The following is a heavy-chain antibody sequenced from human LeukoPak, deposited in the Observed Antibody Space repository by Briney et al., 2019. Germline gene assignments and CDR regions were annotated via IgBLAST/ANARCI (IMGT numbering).Heavy chain of an antibody. CDR3: ARGLQAAAGIDY. D-gene: IGHD6-13*01. CDR1: GGSISSYY. CDR2: IYTSGST. Sequence: SETLSLTCTVSGGSISSYYWSWVRQPAGKGLEWIGRIYTSGSTNYNPSLKSRVTMSVDTPKNQFPLNLSSVTAADTAVYYCARGLQAAAGIDYWGQGTLVTVSS. J-gene: IGHJ4*02. V-gene: IGHV4-4*07.